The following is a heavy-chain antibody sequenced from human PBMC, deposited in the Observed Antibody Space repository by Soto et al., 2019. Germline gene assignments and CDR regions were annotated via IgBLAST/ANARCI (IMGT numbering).Heavy chain of an antibody. CDR3: ARHLKHAQPSYCGGDCYVYYYYGMDV. V-gene: IGHV1-69*12. J-gene: IGHJ6*01. CDR2: IIPIFGTA. D-gene: IGHD2-21*02. Sequence: QVQLVQSGAEVKKPGSSVKVSCKASGGTFSSYAISWVRQAPGQGLEWMGGIIPIFGTANYAQKFQGRVTITADESTSTAYMELSSLRSEDTAVYYCARHLKHAQPSYCGGDCYVYYYYGMDVWGQGTTYTVSS. CDR1: GGTFSSYA.